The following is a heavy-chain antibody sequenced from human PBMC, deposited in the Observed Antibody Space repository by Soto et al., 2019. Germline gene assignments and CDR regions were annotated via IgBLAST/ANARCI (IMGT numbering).Heavy chain of an antibody. D-gene: IGHD3-22*01. V-gene: IGHV3-33*01. J-gene: IGHJ4*02. CDR2: IWYDGSNK. Sequence: QVQPVESGGGVVQPGRSLRLSCAASGFTFSSYGMHWVRQAPGKGLEWVAVIWYDGSNKYYADSVKGRFTISRDNSKNTLYLQMNSLRDEDTAVYYCARMGYYYASSGYYDGYYFDYWGQGTLVTVSS. CDR1: GFTFSSYG. CDR3: ARMGYYYASSGYYDGYYFDY.